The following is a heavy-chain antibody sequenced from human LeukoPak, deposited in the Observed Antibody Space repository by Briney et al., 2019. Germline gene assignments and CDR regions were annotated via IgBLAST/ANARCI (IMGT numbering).Heavy chain of an antibody. CDR2: IYYSGST. Sequence: MPSETLSLTCTVSGGSISSYYWSWIRQPPGKGLEWIGYIYYSGSTNYNPSLKSRVTISVDTSKNQFSLKLSSVTAADTAVYYCARVPAAPRLYMDVWGQGTTVIVSS. J-gene: IGHJ6*02. CDR3: ARVPAAPRLYMDV. D-gene: IGHD2-2*01. CDR1: GGSISSYY. V-gene: IGHV4-59*01.